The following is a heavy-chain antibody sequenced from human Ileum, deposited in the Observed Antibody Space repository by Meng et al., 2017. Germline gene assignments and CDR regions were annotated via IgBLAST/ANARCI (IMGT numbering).Heavy chain of an antibody. D-gene: IGHD2-21*01. CDR2: ISQESGRT. Sequence: DAGPGLVKPSRTLSPTAAFLCRSIISRYWWSWVRQPPGKGLEWIGEISQESGRTNYNPSLKSRFTISLDKSKNQFSLNLNSVTAADTAVYYCVRNEGYSLGDWGQGTLVTVSS. J-gene: IGHJ4*02. CDR3: VRNEGYSLGD. V-gene: IGHV4-4*02. CDR1: CRSIISRYW.